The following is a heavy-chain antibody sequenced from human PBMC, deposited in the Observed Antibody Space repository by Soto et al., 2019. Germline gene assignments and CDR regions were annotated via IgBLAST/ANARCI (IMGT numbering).Heavy chain of an antibody. D-gene: IGHD3-10*01. V-gene: IGHV1-2*02. CDR2: MSPSGGDT. CDR3: ARAELHNLYYYYAMDV. Sequence: QVQLEQSGAEVRNPGASLKVSCMASGYTFIGNYIHWVRQAPGQGLEWMGWMSPSGGDTKFAQRFQGRVAMTRDTPISTAYMELSSLRPDDTANYYCARAELHNLYYYYAMDVWGQGTMVTVSS. J-gene: IGHJ6*02. CDR1: GYTFIGNY.